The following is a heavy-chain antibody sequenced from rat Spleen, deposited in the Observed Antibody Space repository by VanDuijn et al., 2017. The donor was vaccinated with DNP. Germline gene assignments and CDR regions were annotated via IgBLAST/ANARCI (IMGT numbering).Heavy chain of an antibody. CDR3: ATHDLHY. D-gene: IGHD2-1*01. CDR2: ISSSGVAA. Sequence: EVQLVESGGGLVQPGRSLKLSCAASKFVFSNYGMAWVRQAPKKGLEWVAAISSSGVAAYYRDSVKGRFTISRDNAKGNLYLQMASLRSEDTATYYCATHDLHYWGQGVMVTVSS. V-gene: IGHV5S13*01. J-gene: IGHJ2*01. CDR1: KFVFSNYG.